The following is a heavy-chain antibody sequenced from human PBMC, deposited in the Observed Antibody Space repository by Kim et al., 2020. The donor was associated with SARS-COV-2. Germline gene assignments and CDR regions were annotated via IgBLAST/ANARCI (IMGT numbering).Heavy chain of an antibody. CDR2: FDPEDGET. CDR1: GYTLTELS. V-gene: IGHV1-24*01. J-gene: IGHJ6*02. D-gene: IGHD1-1*01. CDR3: ATAQRNGLYYYYYYGMDV. Sequence: ASVKVSCKVSGYTLTELSMHWVRQAPGKGLEWMGGFDPEDGETIYAQKFQGRVTMTEDTSTDTAYMELSSLRSEDTAVYYCATAQRNGLYYYYYYGMDVWGQGTTVTVSS.